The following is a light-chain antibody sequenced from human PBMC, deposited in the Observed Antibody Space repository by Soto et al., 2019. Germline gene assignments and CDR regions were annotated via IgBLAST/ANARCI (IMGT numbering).Light chain of an antibody. CDR2: GET. CDR1: QGISNF. Sequence: DIQMTQSPSSLSASVGDRVTITCRASQGISNFLAWYQQKPGKVPKLLIYGETTLQSGVPSRFSGSGSGTDFTLTISSLQPEDVATYFCQKYNRAPLTFGPGTNVDIK. J-gene: IGKJ3*01. V-gene: IGKV1-27*01. CDR3: QKYNRAPLT.